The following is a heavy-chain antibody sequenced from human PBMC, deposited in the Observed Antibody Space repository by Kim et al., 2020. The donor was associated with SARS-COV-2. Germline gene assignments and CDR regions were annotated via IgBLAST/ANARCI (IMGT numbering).Heavy chain of an antibody. V-gene: IGHV1-18*01. CDR3: ARERDDPSPFDY. J-gene: IGHJ4*02. Sequence: NYAQKLQGRVTMTTDTATSTAYMGLRSLRSDDTAVYYCARERDDPSPFDYWGQGTLVTVSS. D-gene: IGHD2-2*01.